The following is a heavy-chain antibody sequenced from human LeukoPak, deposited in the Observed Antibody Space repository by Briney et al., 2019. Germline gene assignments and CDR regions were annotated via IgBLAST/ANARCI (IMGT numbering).Heavy chain of an antibody. Sequence: GGSLRLSCAASGFTFSAHWIHWVRQAPGKGLVWVSVINTDGSVTGYGDSVKGRFTISRDNVKNTLYLQMNSLRAEDTAVYYCAGPSFDGSGMGFDPWGQGTLVAVSS. D-gene: IGHD3-10*01. J-gene: IGHJ5*02. CDR2: INTDGSVT. CDR3: AGPSFDGSGMGFDP. V-gene: IGHV3-74*01. CDR1: GFTFSAHW.